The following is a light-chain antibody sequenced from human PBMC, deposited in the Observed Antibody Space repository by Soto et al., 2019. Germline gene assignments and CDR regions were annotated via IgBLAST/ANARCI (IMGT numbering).Light chain of an antibody. CDR3: QQYNSYPRT. CDR1: QSMTSG. J-gene: IGKJ1*01. Sequence: DIQMTQSPSTLSASVGDRVTITCRASQSMTSGLSWYQQKPGKAPKVLIYAASTLESGVPSRFSGSGSGTEFTLTISSLQPDDFATYYCQQYNSYPRTFGQGTKVDI. V-gene: IGKV1-5*01. CDR2: AAS.